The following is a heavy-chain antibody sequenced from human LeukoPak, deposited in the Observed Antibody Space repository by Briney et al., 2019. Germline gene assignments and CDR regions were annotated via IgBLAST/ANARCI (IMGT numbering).Heavy chain of an antibody. CDR3: AKDAGIHLWGDAFDI. CDR1: GFTFGSYG. V-gene: IGHV3-30*18. D-gene: IGHD5-18*01. J-gene: IGHJ3*02. Sequence: GGSLRLSCAASGFTFGSYGVHWVRQAPGKGLEWVAVISYDGSNKYYADSVKGRFTISRDNSKNTLYLQMNSLRAEDTAVYYCAKDAGIHLWGDAFDIWGQGTMVTVSS. CDR2: ISYDGSNK.